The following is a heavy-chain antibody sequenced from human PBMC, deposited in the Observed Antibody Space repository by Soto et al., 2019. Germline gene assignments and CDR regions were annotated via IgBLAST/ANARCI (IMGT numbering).Heavy chain of an antibody. D-gene: IGHD3-22*01. CDR3: ARDAAYYYDSSGHYPTDDAFDI. V-gene: IGHV3-33*01. Sequence: PGGSLRLSCAASGFTFSSYGMHWVRQAPGKGLEWVAVIWYDGSNKYYADSVKGRFTISRDNSKNTLYLQMNSLRAEDTAVYYCARDAAYYYDSSGHYPTDDAFDIWGQGTMVTVSS. J-gene: IGHJ3*02. CDR2: IWYDGSNK. CDR1: GFTFSSYG.